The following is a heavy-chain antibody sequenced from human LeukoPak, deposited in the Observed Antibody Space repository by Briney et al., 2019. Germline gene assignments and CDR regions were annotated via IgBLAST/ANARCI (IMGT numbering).Heavy chain of an antibody. V-gene: IGHV1-46*01. J-gene: IGHJ4*02. CDR2: INPSGGST. CDR1: GYTFTSYY. CDR3: ARGLADRGWYGGVHYFDY. Sequence: ASVTVSCKASGYTFTSYYMHWVRQAPGQGLEWMGIINPSGGSTSYAQKFQGRVTMTRDMSTSTVYMELSSLRSEDTAVYYCARGLADRGWYGGVHYFDYWGQGTLVTVSS. D-gene: IGHD6-19*01.